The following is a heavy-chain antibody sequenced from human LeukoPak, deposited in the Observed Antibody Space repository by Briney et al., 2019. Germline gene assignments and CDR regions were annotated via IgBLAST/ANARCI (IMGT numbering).Heavy chain of an antibody. V-gene: IGHV4-4*07. D-gene: IGHD4-23*01. CDR2: IYTSGST. CDR3: ARDTVVTPRYYYYMDV. J-gene: IGHJ6*03. CDR1: GGSISSYY. Sequence: PSETLSLTCTVSGGSISSYYWSWIRQPAGKGLEWIWRIYTSGSTNYNPSLKSRVTISVDTSKNQFSLKLSSVTAADTAVYYCARDTVVTPRYYYYMDVWGKETTVTVSS.